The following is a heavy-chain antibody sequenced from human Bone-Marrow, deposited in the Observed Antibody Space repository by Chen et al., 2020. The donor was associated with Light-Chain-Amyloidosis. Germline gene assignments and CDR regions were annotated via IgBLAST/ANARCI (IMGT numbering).Heavy chain of an antibody. V-gene: IGHV3-9*03. Sequence: EIQLVESGGGLVQPGRSLRLSCAASGFTFGDYAMHWGRLAPGRGLEWVSGFRGNSHYVGYVATVRGRFTKARDHSKNPLYLPMDSLGPEDMALYYCVKVAGVGHCSGASCYFDYWGQGTLVTVSS. J-gene: IGHJ4*02. CDR1: GFTFGDYA. D-gene: IGHD2-15*01. CDR3: VKVAGVGHCSGASCYFDY. CDR2: FRGNSHYV.